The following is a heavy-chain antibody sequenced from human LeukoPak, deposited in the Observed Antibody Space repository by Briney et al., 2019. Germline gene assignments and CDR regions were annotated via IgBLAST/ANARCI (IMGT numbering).Heavy chain of an antibody. CDR3: ARYFVGWDLSSSYYGMDV. V-gene: IGHV4-4*07. CDR1: GGSIVSHY. J-gene: IGHJ6*02. D-gene: IGHD1-26*01. Sequence: SETLSLTCTVSGGSIVSHYWNWIRQPAGRGLEWIGRFYASGTTNTSPSLKSRVTMSVDTSKNQFSLKLSSVTAADTAVYYCARYFVGWDLSSSYYGMDVWGQGTTVTVSS. CDR2: FYASGTT.